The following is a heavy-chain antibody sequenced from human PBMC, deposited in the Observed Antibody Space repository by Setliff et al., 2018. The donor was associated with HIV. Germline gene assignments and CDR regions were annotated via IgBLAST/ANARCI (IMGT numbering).Heavy chain of an antibody. D-gene: IGHD3-22*01. CDR2: ISYDGGIK. CDR3: AREPTYYYDSSGPHDAFDI. CDR1: GFIFNNYA. J-gene: IGHJ3*02. Sequence: RLSCAASGFIFNNYAMHWVRQASGKGLEWVAIISYDGGIKNYADSVKGRFTISRDNSKNTLYLQMNSLRPEDTAVYYCAREPTYYYDSSGPHDAFDIWGQGTMGTVSS. V-gene: IGHV3-30*04.